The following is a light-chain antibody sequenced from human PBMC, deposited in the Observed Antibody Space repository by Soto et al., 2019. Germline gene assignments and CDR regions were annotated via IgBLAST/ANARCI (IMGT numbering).Light chain of an antibody. CDR2: DAS. V-gene: IGKV3-11*01. Sequence: EVVLTQSPATLSLSPGERATLSCRASQSVSNFLTWYQQKPGQAPRLLIYDASTRATGIPARFSGSGSGTDFTLTISSLEPEDFTLYYCQQRSNWALTFGGRTKLEIK. CDR1: QSVSNF. J-gene: IGKJ4*01. CDR3: QQRSNWALT.